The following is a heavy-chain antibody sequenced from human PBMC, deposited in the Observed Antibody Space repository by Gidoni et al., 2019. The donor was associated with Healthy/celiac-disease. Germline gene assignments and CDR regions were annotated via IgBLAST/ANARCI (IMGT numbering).Heavy chain of an antibody. D-gene: IGHD5-18*01. Sequence: EVQLLESGGGLVQPGGSLRLSCAASGFTCSSYAMSWVRQAPGKGLELVSAISGSGGSTYYADSVKGRFTISRDNSKNTLYLQMNSLRAEDTAVYYCAKDLVDTAMVLDLWGRGTLVTVSS. J-gene: IGHJ2*01. V-gene: IGHV3-23*01. CDR1: GFTCSSYA. CDR3: AKDLVDTAMVLDL. CDR2: ISGSGGST.